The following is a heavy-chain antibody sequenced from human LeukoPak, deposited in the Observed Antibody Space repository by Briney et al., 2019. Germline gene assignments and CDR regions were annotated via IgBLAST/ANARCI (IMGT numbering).Heavy chain of an antibody. Sequence: PGGSLRLSCVASGFPFSNYAMSWVRQAPGKGLEWVSAISGGGGSTYYADSVKGRFTISRDNSKNTLYLQMNSLRAEDTAVYYCAKDPNYYGSGSLYWGQGTLVTVSS. CDR2: ISGGGGST. D-gene: IGHD3-10*01. CDR1: GFPFSNYA. J-gene: IGHJ4*02. CDR3: AKDPNYYGSGSLY. V-gene: IGHV3-23*01.